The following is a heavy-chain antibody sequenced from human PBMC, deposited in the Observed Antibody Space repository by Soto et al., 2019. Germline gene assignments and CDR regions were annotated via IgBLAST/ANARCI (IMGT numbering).Heavy chain of an antibody. CDR3: ARDYDFWSGYYTDYYGMDV. V-gene: IGHV4-31*03. CDR1: GGSISSGGYY. D-gene: IGHD3-3*01. CDR2: IYYSGST. Sequence: PSETLSLTCTVSGGSISSGGYYWSWIRQHPGKGLEWIGYIYYSGSTYYNPSLKSRVTISVDTSKSQFSLKLSSVTAADTAVYYCARDYDFWSGYYTDYYGMDVWGQGTTVTVSS. J-gene: IGHJ6*02.